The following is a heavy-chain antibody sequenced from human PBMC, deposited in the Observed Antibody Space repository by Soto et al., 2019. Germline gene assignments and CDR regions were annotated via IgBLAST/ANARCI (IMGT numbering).Heavy chain of an antibody. CDR1: GFTFNNHA. CDR3: ARDRLGFGDLDS. J-gene: IGHJ4*02. CDR2: VSSGGGAT. Sequence: EVHLAESGGRLVQPGGSLRLSCAASGFTFNNHAMTWVRQAPGKGLGWVATVSSGGGATYYADSVKGRFTVSRANSKNTVSLHMDSLRADDTARYYCARDRLGFGDLDSWGPGTLLTVSS. V-gene: IGHV3-23*04. D-gene: IGHD3-10*01.